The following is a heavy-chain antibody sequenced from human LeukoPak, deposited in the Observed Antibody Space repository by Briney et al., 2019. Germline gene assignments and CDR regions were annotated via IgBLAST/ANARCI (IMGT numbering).Heavy chain of an antibody. J-gene: IGHJ4*02. Sequence: GASVMVSCKASGYTFTGYYMHWVRQAPGQGLEWMGWINPNSGGTNYAQKFQGWVTMTRDTSISTAYMELSRLRSDDTAVYYCAREIRGYSYGFDYWGQGTLVTVSS. CDR1: GYTFTGYY. V-gene: IGHV1-2*04. D-gene: IGHD5-18*01. CDR2: INPNSGGT. CDR3: AREIRGYSYGFDY.